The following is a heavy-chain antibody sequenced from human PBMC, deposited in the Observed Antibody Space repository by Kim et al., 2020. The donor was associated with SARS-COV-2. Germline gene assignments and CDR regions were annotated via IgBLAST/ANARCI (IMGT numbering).Heavy chain of an antibody. CDR3: ASFSYYDFWSGYDY. J-gene: IGHJ4*02. D-gene: IGHD3-3*01. Sequence: GGSLRLSCAASGFTFSSYAMHWVRQAPGKGLEWVAVISYDGSNKYYADSVKGRFTISRDNSKNTLYLQMNSLRAEDTAVYYCASFSYYDFWSGYDYWGQGTLVTVSS. V-gene: IGHV3-30-3*01. CDR2: ISYDGSNK. CDR1: GFTFSSYA.